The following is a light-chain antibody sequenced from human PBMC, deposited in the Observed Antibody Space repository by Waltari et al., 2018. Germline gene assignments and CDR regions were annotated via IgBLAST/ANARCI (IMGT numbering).Light chain of an antibody. Sequence: NFILTQPHSVSESPGKTVTIPCTRSSGSIASDDVQWFQQRPGSAPTTIIYENNLRPSGVPNRFSGSIDTSSNSASLTISGLRTEDEADYHCHSYDNTNEVFGGGTTLTVL. J-gene: IGLJ2*01. V-gene: IGLV6-57*03. CDR3: HSYDNTNEV. CDR2: ENN. CDR1: SGSIASDD.